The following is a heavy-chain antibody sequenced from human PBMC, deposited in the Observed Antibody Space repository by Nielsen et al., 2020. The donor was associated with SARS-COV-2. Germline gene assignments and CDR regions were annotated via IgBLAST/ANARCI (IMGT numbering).Heavy chain of an antibody. V-gene: IGHV3-21*01. CDR3: ARTVGAYCGGDCYSEAFDI. CDR2: ISSSSSYI. CDR1: GFTFSSYS. Sequence: GESLKISCAASGFTFSSYSMNWVRQAPGKGLEWVSSISSSSSYIYYADSVKGRFTISRDNAKNSLYLQMNSLRAEGTAVYYCARTVGAYCGGDCYSEAFDIWGQGTMVTVSS. D-gene: IGHD2-21*02. J-gene: IGHJ3*02.